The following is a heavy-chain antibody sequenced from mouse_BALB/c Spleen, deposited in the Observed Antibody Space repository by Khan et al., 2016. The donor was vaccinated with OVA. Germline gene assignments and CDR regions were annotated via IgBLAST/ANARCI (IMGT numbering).Heavy chain of an antibody. J-gene: IGHJ3*01. V-gene: IGHV1-80*01. CDR3: ARSGYDYFAY. CDR2: IYPGDGNT. D-gene: IGHD2-14*01. CDR1: GYGFSNYL. Sequence: QVQLQQSGAELVRPGSSVKISCKASGYGFSNYLMNWVKQGPGQGLEWIGQIYPGDGNTNYNGKFKDKATLTVDKSSSTAYMQLNSLTSEDSAVYFGARSGYDYFAYWGQGTLVTVSA.